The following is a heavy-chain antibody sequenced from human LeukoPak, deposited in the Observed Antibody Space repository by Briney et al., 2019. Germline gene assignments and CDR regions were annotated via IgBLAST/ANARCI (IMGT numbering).Heavy chain of an antibody. CDR2: IYYSGST. J-gene: IGHJ3*02. Sequence: SETLSLTCTVSGGSISSGGYYWSWIRQHPGKGLEWIGYIYYSGSTYYNPSLKSRVTISVDTSKNQFSLKLSSVTAADTAVYYCARPQWSDAFDIWGQGTMVTVSS. D-gene: IGHD6-19*01. CDR3: ARPQWSDAFDI. CDR1: GGSISSGGYY. V-gene: IGHV4-31*03.